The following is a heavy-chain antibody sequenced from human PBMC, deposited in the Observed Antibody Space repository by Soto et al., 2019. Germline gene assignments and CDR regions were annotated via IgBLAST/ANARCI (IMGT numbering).Heavy chain of an antibody. Sequence: SSETLSLTCGVNGGSFSDYYWSWIRQPPGKGLEWIGYIYYSGSTYYNPSLKSRVTISVDTSKNQFSLKLSSVTAADTAVYYCAREGRLRSLDYWGQGTLVTVSS. V-gene: IGHV4-59*12. D-gene: IGHD3-10*01. J-gene: IGHJ4*02. CDR3: AREGRLRSLDY. CDR1: GGSFSDYY. CDR2: IYYSGST.